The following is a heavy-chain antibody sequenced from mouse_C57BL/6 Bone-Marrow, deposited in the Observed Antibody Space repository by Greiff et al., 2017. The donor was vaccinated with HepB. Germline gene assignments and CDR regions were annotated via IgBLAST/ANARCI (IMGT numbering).Heavy chain of an antibody. J-gene: IGHJ3*01. Sequence: QVQLQQSGAELVRPGTSVKMSCKASGYTFTNYWIGWAKQRPGHGLEWIGDIYPGGGYTNYNEKFKGKATLTADKSSSTAYMQFSSLTSEDSAIYYGARSSSGSPFAYWGQGTLVTVSA. CDR3: ARSSSGSPFAY. D-gene: IGHD3-2*02. CDR1: GYTFTNYW. CDR2: IYPGGGYT. V-gene: IGHV1-63*01.